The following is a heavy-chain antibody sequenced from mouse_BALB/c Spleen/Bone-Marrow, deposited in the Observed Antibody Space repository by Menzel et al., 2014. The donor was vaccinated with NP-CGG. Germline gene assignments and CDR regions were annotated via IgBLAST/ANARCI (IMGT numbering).Heavy chain of an antibody. D-gene: IGHD1-1*01. CDR1: GYAFSSSW. CDR2: IYPGDGDT. CDR3: ARFATGSFAY. J-gene: IGHJ3*01. Sequence: VQLQESGPELVKPGASVKISCKASGYAFSSSWMNWVKQRPGQGLEWIGRIYPGDGDTNYNGKFKGKATLTADKSSSTAYMQLNSLTSEDSAVYFCARFATGSFAYWGQGTLVTVSA. V-gene: IGHV1-82*01.